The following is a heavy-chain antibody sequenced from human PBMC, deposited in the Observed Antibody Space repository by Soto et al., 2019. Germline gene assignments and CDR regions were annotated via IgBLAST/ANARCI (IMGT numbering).Heavy chain of an antibody. CDR3: ARDMEGPTTVSAFDI. CDR2: ISSSSSYI. CDR1: GFTFSSYS. V-gene: IGHV3-21*01. Sequence: GGSLRLSCAASGFTFSSYSMNWVRQAPGKGLEWVSSISSSSSYIYYADSVKGRFTISRDNAKNSLYLQMNSLRAEDTAVYYCARDMEGPTTVSAFDIWGQGTMVTVSS. D-gene: IGHD4-4*01. J-gene: IGHJ3*02.